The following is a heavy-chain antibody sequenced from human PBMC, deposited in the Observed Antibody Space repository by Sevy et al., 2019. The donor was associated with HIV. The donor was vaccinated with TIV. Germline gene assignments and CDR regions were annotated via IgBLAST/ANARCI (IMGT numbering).Heavy chain of an antibody. CDR2: ISSSSSYI. V-gene: IGHV3-21*01. CDR3: ARDGYSSGWTGFDY. J-gene: IGHJ4*02. Sequence: GGSLRLSCAASGFTFSSYSMNWVRQAPGKGLEWVSSISSSSSYIYYADSVKGRFTISRDNAKNSLYLQINSLRAEDTAVYYCARDGYSSGWTGFDYWGQGTLVTVSS. CDR1: GFTFSSYS. D-gene: IGHD6-19*01.